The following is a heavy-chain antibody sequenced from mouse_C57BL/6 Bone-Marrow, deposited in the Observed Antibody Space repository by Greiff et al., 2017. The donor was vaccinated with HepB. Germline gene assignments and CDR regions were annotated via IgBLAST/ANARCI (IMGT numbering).Heavy chain of an antibody. CDR2: ISSGGDYI. Sequence: VQLKESGEGLVKPGGSLKLSCAASGFTFSSYAMSWVRQTPEKRLEWVAYISSGGDYIYYADTVKGRFTISRDNARNTLYLQMSSLKSEDTAMYYCTRVSIYYDYGAWFAYWGQGTLVTVSA. D-gene: IGHD2-4*01. J-gene: IGHJ3*01. CDR3: TRVSIYYDYGAWFAY. V-gene: IGHV5-9-1*02. CDR1: GFTFSSYA.